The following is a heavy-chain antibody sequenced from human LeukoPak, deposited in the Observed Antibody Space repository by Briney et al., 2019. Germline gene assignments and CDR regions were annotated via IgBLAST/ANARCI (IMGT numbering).Heavy chain of an antibody. V-gene: IGHV1-8*03. CDR3: ARTQWLAHRYYFDY. D-gene: IGHD6-19*01. J-gene: IGHJ4*02. CDR1: GYTFTSYD. Sequence: ASVKVSCKASGYTFTSYDINWVRQATGQGLEWMGWMNPNSGNTGYAQKFQGRVTITRNTSISTAYMELSSLRSEDTAVYYCARTQWLAHRYYFDYWGQGTLVTVSS. CDR2: MNPNSGNT.